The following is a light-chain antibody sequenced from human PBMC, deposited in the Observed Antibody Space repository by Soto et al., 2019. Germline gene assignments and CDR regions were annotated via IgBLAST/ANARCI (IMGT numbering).Light chain of an antibody. Sequence: DIQLTQSPSSLSASVGDRVTITCRASQAISTYLVWYQQKPGTVPKLLIFAASTLQSVVPSRFSGSGSGTDFTLTISSLQPEDVATYYCQNYIGAPWTFGQGTKVEIK. CDR2: AAS. J-gene: IGKJ1*01. V-gene: IGKV1-27*01. CDR1: QAISTY. CDR3: QNYIGAPWT.